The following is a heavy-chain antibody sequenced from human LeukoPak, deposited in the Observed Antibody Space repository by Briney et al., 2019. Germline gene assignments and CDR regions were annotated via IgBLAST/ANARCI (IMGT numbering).Heavy chain of an antibody. J-gene: IGHJ6*03. D-gene: IGHD4-17*01. Sequence: GESLKISCKASGYTFSNYWIGWVRQMPGKGLEWMGIIYPGDSDTRYSPSFQGQVTISADKSISTAYLQWSSLKASDTAMYYCAKHDLTVTTGNYYYYMDVWGKGTTVTVSS. CDR3: AKHDLTVTTGNYYYYMDV. CDR2: IYPGDSDT. CDR1: GYTFSNYW. V-gene: IGHV5-51*01.